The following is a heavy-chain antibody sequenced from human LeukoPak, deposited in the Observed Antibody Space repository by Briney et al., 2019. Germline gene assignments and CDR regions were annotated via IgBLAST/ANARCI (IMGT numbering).Heavy chain of an antibody. D-gene: IGHD3-3*02. V-gene: IGHV4-59*01. CDR2: IYYSGST. CDR1: GGSISPYY. Sequence: TSETLSLTCTVSGGSISPYYWSWIRQPPGKGLEWIGYIYYSGSTNYNPSLKSRVTISVDTSKNQFSLKLSSVTAADTAVYYCARAFYPGYYSYMAVWGKGTTVTVSS. J-gene: IGHJ6*03. CDR3: ARAFYPGYYSYMAV.